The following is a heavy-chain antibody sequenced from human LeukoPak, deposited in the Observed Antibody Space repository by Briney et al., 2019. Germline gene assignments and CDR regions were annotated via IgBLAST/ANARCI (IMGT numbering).Heavy chain of an antibody. CDR1: GFTFSSYA. J-gene: IGHJ4*02. CDR2: ISGSGGST. V-gene: IGHV3-23*01. D-gene: IGHD6-13*01. Sequence: GGSLRLSCAASGFTFSSYAMSWVRQAPGKGLEWVSAISGSGGSTYYADSVKGRFTISRDNSKNTLYLQMNSLRAEDTAVYYCAKDSLSSSWSGYYFDYWGQGTLVTVSS. CDR3: AKDSLSSSWSGYYFDY.